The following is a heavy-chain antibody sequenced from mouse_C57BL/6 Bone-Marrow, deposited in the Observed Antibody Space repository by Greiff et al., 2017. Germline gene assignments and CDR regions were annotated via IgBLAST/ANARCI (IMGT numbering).Heavy chain of an antibody. J-gene: IGHJ2*01. CDR2: IYPSDSET. Sequence: QVQLQQPGAELVRPGSSVKLSCKASGYTFTSYWMDWVKQRPGQGLEWIGNIYPSDSETHYNQKFKDKATLTVDKSSSTAYMQLSSLPSEDSAVYYCARRGSYYYGSSDLDYWGQGTTLTVSA. CDR3: ARRGSYYYGSSDLDY. CDR1: GYTFTSYW. V-gene: IGHV1-61*01. D-gene: IGHD1-1*01.